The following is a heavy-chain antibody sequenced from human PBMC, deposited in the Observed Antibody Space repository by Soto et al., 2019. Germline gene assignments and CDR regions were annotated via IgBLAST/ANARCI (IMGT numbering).Heavy chain of an antibody. Sequence: EVQLVESGGGLVQPGGSLRLSCAASGFTLSSYVIHWVRQATGEGLAWVSGIGSGGDTHYADSVKGRFIISREDGKNSVYLQMNNLRVGDTAVYYCTRKTPPTGMEVWGQGATVTVSS. CDR2: IGSGGDT. CDR1: GFTLSSYV. V-gene: IGHV3-13*01. D-gene: IGHD3-9*01. J-gene: IGHJ6*02. CDR3: TRKTPPTGMEV.